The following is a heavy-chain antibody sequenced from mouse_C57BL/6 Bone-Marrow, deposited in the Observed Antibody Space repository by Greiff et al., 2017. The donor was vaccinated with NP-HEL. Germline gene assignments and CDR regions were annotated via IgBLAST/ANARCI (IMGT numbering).Heavy chain of an antibody. CDR3: ARHEGNYVAY. J-gene: IGHJ3*01. CDR2: ISNGGGST. D-gene: IGHD2-1*01. CDR1: GFTFSDYY. V-gene: IGHV5-12*01. Sequence: EVQLQESGGGLVQPGGSLKLSCAASGFTFSDYYMYWVRQTPEKRLEWVAYISNGGGSTYYPDTVKGRFTISRDNAKNTLYLQMSRLKSEDTAMYYCARHEGNYVAYWGQGTLVTVSA.